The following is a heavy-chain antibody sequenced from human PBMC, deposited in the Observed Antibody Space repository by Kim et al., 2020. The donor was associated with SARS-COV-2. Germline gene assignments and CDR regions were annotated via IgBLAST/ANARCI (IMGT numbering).Heavy chain of an antibody. CDR3: ASGPRDPQSHYGSGTLGY. Sequence: SETLSLTCAVYGGSFSGYYWSWIRQPPVKGLEWIGEINHSGSTNYNPSLKSRVTISVDTSKNQFSLKLSSVTAADTAVYYCASGPRDPQSHYGSGTLGYWGQGTLVTVSS. D-gene: IGHD3-10*01. CDR1: GGSFSGYY. J-gene: IGHJ4*02. V-gene: IGHV4-34*01. CDR2: INHSGST.